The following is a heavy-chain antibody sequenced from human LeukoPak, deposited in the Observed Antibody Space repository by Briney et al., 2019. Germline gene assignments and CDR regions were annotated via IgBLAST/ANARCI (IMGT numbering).Heavy chain of an antibody. V-gene: IGHV1-18*01. D-gene: IGHD3-10*01. J-gene: IGHJ5*02. CDR3: ARVGITMVRGVTDWFDP. CDR2: ISAYNGNT. Sequence: ASVKVSCKASGYTFTSYGISWVRQAPGQGLELMGWISAYNGNTNYAQKLQGRVTMTTDTSTSTAYMELRSLRSDDTAVYYCARVGITMVRGVTDWFDPWGQGTLVTVSS. CDR1: GYTFTSYG.